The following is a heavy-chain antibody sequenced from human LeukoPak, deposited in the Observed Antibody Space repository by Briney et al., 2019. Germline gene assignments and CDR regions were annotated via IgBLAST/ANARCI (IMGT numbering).Heavy chain of an antibody. V-gene: IGHV3-23*01. D-gene: IGHD5-18*01. Sequence: GGSLRLSCTASGFTFSKYDMIWVRQAPGKGLEWVSVISGSGGSTYYADSVKGRFTISRDNSKNTLYLQMNSLRAEDTAVYYCAKEEELWSKFDYWGQGTLVTVSS. CDR2: ISGSGGST. J-gene: IGHJ4*02. CDR1: GFTFSKYD. CDR3: AKEEELWSKFDY.